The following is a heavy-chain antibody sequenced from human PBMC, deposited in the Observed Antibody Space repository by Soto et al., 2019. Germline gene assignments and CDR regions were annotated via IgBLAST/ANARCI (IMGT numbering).Heavy chain of an antibody. CDR3: DGGNCWLMDT. Sequence: EVQLVESGGGLVQPGGSLRLSCAASGFSFSPYWMNWFRLAPGKGLEWVANIKKDGSQKLYVDSVEGRFTISRDNAKNSLFLQMNNLRADDTAMYYCDGGNCWLMDTWGEGTPVIVSS. J-gene: IGHJ5*02. D-gene: IGHD2-21*01. CDR2: IKKDGSQK. CDR1: GFSFSPYW. V-gene: IGHV3-7*03.